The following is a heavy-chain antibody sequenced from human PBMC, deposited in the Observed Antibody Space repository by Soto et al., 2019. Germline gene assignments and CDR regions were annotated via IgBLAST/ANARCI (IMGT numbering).Heavy chain of an antibody. CDR3: ARLGSGYPFDY. V-gene: IGHV5-51*01. Sequence: GESLKISCKGSGYSFTNYWIGWVRQMPGKGLELMGIIYPGDSDTRYSPSFQGQVTISADKFNNIAYLQWSSLKASDIAMYYCARLGSGYPFDYWGQGTLVTVSS. J-gene: IGHJ4*01. CDR2: IYPGDSDT. D-gene: IGHD3-22*01. CDR1: GYSFTNYW.